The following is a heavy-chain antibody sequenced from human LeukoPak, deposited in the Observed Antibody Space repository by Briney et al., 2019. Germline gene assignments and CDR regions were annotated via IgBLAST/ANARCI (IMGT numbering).Heavy chain of an antibody. V-gene: IGHV4-34*01. CDR3: ARGSMVRGYPTRY. CDR1: GGSFSGYY. Sequence: SEALSLTCAVYGGSFSGYYWTWIRQPPGKGLEWIGEISHSGRANYNPSLKSRVTISVDTSKNQFSLKVNSVTAADTAVYYRARGSMVRGYPTRYWGQGTLVTVSS. J-gene: IGHJ4*02. CDR2: ISHSGRA. D-gene: IGHD3-10*01.